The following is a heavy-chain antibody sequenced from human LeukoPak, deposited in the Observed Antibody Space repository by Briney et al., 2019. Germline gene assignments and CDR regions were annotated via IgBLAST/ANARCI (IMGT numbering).Heavy chain of an antibody. J-gene: IGHJ4*02. CDR2: IRSDGSNK. D-gene: IGHD4-17*01. V-gene: IGHV3-30*02. CDR1: GFTFSDFG. CDR3: AKDRDDYGNDC. Sequence: GGSLRLSCAASGFTFSDFGMHWVRQAPGKGLEWVALIRSDGSNKYYAESVRGRFTISRDSSKNTLFLQMNSLRVEDTAVYYCAKDRDDYGNDCWGQGVLVTVST.